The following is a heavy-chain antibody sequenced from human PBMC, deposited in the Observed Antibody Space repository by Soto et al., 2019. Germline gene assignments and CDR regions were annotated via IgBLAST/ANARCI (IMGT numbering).Heavy chain of an antibody. CDR2: LIPIFVTE. J-gene: IGHJ6*02. V-gene: IGHV1-69*01. Sequence: QVQLVQSGAEVKKPGSSVKVSCKVSGGTFSSHSINWVRQAPGQGPEWIGGLIPIFVTENYAQKFQGRVTITADESTSTDYMELSSLTSEDTALYYCSTSVYCSTTRCYYYYGLDVWGQGTTVIVSS. CDR1: GGTFSSHS. CDR3: STSVYCSTTRCYYYYGLDV. D-gene: IGHD2-2*01.